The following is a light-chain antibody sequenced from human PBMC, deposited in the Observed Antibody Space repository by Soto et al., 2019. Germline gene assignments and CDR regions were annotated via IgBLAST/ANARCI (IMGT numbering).Light chain of an antibody. CDR1: QSVSSSY. V-gene: IGKV3-20*01. Sequence: EIVLTQSPGTLSLSPGERATLSCRASQSVSSSYLAWYQQKPGQAPRPLIYGASSRATGIPDRFSGSGSGTDFTLTISRLERQDFALYYCLQYGSSPFGQGTKLEIK. CDR2: GAS. J-gene: IGKJ2*01. CDR3: LQYGSSP.